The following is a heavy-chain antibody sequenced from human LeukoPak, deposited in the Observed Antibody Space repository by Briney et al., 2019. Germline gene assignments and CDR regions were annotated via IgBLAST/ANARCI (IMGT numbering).Heavy chain of an antibody. CDR3: AVSLDEDGNWFDP. J-gene: IGHJ5*02. Sequence: GASVKVSCKASGGTFSSYAISWVRQAPGQGLEWMGGIIPIFGTANYAQKFQGRVTITADESTSTAYMELSSLRSEDTAVYYCAVSLDEDGNWFDPWGQGTLVTVSS. D-gene: IGHD2-15*01. V-gene: IGHV1-69*13. CDR2: IIPIFGTA. CDR1: GGTFSSYA.